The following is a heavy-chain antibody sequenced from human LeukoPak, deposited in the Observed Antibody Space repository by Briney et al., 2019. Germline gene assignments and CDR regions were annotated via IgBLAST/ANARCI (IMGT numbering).Heavy chain of an antibody. J-gene: IGHJ4*02. CDR3: ASPINNWATTGGFDY. Sequence: GGSLRLSCAASGFTFSSYGMHWVRQAPGKGLEWVAVIWYDGSNKYYADSVKGRFTISRDNSKNTLYLQMNSLRAEDTALYYCASPINNWATTGGFDYWGQGTLVTVSS. CDR1: GFTFSSYG. V-gene: IGHV3-33*01. D-gene: IGHD1-20*01. CDR2: IWYDGSNK.